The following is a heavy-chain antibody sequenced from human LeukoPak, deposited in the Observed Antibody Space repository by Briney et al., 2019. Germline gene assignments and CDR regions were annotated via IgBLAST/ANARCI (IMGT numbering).Heavy chain of an antibody. CDR1: GFTFSSYW. J-gene: IGHJ4*02. Sequence: GGSLRLSRAASGFTFSSYWMSWVRQAPGKGLEWVANIKQDGSEKYYVDSVKGRFTISRDNAKNSPYLQMNSLRAEDTAVYYCAREGLAVTNDYWGQGTLVTVSS. CDR2: IKQDGSEK. CDR3: AREGLAVTNDY. D-gene: IGHD4-17*01. V-gene: IGHV3-7*03.